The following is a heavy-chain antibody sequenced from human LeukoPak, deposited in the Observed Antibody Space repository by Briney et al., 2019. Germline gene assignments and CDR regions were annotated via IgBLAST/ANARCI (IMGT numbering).Heavy chain of an antibody. D-gene: IGHD4-11*01. V-gene: IGHV1-69*04. CDR3: ARGGPTTEGAFDI. Sequence: SVKVSCKASGGTFSSYAISWVRQAPGQGLEWMGRIIPILGIANYAQKFQGRVTITADKSTSTAYMELSSLRSEDTAVYYCARGGPTTEGAFDIWGQGTMVTVSS. J-gene: IGHJ3*02. CDR2: IIPILGIA. CDR1: GGTFSSYA.